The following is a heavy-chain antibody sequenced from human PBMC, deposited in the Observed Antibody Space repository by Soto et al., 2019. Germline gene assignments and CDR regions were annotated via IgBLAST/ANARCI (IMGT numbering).Heavy chain of an antibody. D-gene: IGHD2-15*01. CDR1: GGTFSSYA. CDR3: ARGKKGYCSGGSCYSGVDY. J-gene: IGHJ4*02. Sequence: QVQLVQSGAEVKKPGSSVKVSCKASGGTFSSYAISWVRQAPGQGLEWMGGIIPIFGTANYAQKFQGRVTITADESTSTGYMELSSLRSEDTAVYYCARGKKGYCSGGSCYSGVDYWGQGTLVTVSS. CDR2: IIPIFGTA. V-gene: IGHV1-69*01.